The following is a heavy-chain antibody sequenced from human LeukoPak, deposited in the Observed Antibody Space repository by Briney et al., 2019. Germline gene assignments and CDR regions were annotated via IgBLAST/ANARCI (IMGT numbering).Heavy chain of an antibody. D-gene: IGHD1-14*01. J-gene: IGHJ4*02. CDR2: INQGGSGK. Sequence: GGSLRLSCAASGFTFSGHWMSWVRQAPGKGLEWVADINQGGSGKYYVDSVKGRFTISRDNANNLLYLQMNSLRGEDTAVYYCTRDRSRAEDDWGQGTLVTVSS. CDR3: TRDRSRAEDD. CDR1: GFTFSGHW. V-gene: IGHV3-7*01.